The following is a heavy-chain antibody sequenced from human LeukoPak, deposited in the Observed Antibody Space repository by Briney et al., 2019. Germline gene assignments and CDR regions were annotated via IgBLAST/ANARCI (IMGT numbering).Heavy chain of an antibody. CDR2: ISSSSSYI. V-gene: IGHV3-21*01. Sequence: GGSLRLSCAASGFTFSSYAMSWVRQAPGKGLEWVSSISSSSSYIYYADSVKGRFTISRDNAKNSLYLQMNSLRAEDTAVYYCAYGDTERDFDYWGQGTLVTVSS. J-gene: IGHJ4*02. CDR3: AYGDTERDFDY. D-gene: IGHD4-17*01. CDR1: GFTFSSYA.